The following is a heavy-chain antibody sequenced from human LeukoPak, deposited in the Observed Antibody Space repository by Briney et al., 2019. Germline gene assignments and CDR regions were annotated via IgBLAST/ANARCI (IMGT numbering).Heavy chain of an antibody. Sequence: SETLSLTCTVSGGSMSPHHWGWIRQPPGKGLEWTGYIYYSGSTNYNPSLKSRVTISVDTSKNQFSLKLSSVTAADTAIYYCARAVSGRFDYWGQGTLVTVSS. CDR1: GGSMSPHH. V-gene: IGHV4-59*08. CDR3: ARAVSGRFDY. D-gene: IGHD6-19*01. J-gene: IGHJ4*02. CDR2: IYYSGST.